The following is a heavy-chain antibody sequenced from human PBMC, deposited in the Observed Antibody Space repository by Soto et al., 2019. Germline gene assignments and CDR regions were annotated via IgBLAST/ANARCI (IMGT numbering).Heavy chain of an antibody. Sequence: PSETLSLTCAVSGGSISSGGYSWSWIRQPPGKGLEWIGYIYHSGSTYYNPSLKSRVTISLDTSKNQFSLDLRSVTAADTAAYYCARLGGGLGSIMYPFDYWGQGTLVTVSS. CDR2: IYHSGST. CDR1: GGSISSGGYS. D-gene: IGHD2-8*01. CDR3: ARLGGGLGSIMYPFDY. J-gene: IGHJ4*02. V-gene: IGHV4-30-2*01.